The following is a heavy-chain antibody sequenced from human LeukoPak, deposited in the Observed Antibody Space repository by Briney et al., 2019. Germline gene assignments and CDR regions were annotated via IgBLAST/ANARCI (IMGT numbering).Heavy chain of an antibody. CDR2: IYPGDSDT. J-gene: IGHJ6*03. CDR1: GYSFTSYW. Sequence: GESLKISCKGSGYSFTSYWIGWVRQMPGKGLEWMGIIYPGDSDTRYSPSFQGQVTISADKSISTAYLQWSSLKASDTAMYYCARVSITGTTGITYYYYMDVWGKGTTVTVSS. V-gene: IGHV5-51*01. CDR3: ARVSITGTTGITYYYYMDV. D-gene: IGHD1-7*01.